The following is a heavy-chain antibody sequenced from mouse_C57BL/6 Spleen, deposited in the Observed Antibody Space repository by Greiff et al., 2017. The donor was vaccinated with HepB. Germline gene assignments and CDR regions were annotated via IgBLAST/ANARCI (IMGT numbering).Heavy chain of an antibody. Sequence: EVKLVESGGGLVKPGGSLKLSCAASGFTFSDYGMHWVRQAPEKGLEWVAYISSGSSTIYYADTVTGRFTISRDNAKNTLFLQMTSLRSEDTAMYYCAIITTVDYYAMDYWGQGTSVTVSS. CDR2: ISSGSSTI. J-gene: IGHJ4*01. CDR3: AIITTVDYYAMDY. CDR1: GFTFSDYG. D-gene: IGHD1-1*01. V-gene: IGHV5-17*01.